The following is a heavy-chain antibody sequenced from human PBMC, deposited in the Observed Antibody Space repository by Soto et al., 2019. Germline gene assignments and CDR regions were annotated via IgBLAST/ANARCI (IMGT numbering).Heavy chain of an antibody. CDR1: GFTFSSYA. D-gene: IGHD3-22*01. CDR2: ISYDGSNK. Sequence: QVQLAESGGGVVQPGRSLRLSCAASGFTFSSYAMHWVRQAPGKGLEWVAVISYDGSNKYYADSVKGRFTISRDNSKNTLYLQMNSLRAEDTAVYYCAKDFYDSSGYLFDYWGQGTLVTVSS. V-gene: IGHV3-30-3*01. CDR3: AKDFYDSSGYLFDY. J-gene: IGHJ4*02.